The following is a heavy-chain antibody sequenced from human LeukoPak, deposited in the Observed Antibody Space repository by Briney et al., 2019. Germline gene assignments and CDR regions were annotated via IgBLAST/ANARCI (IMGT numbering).Heavy chain of an antibody. CDR1: GGSFSGYY. Sequence: SETLSLTCAVYGGSFSGYYWNWIRKPPGKGLEWIGEINPSGSTNYNPSLKSRVAISVDTSKNQFSLKLSSVTAADTAVYYCARGPRGSGSYYKYWSQGSLVTVSS. J-gene: IGHJ4*02. V-gene: IGHV4-34*01. D-gene: IGHD3-10*01. CDR2: INPSGST. CDR3: ARGPRGSGSYYKY.